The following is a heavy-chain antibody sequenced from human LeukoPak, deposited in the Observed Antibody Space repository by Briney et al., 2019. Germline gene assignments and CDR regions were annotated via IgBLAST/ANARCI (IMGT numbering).Heavy chain of an antibody. Sequence: SVKVSCKASGGTFSSYVINWVRQAPGQGLEWMGGILPIFGTAIYAQHFQGRLTITADESTNSAYMELNRLRSDDTAVYYCARAEDQGRYFDWLPGFDPWGQGTLVTVSS. J-gene: IGHJ5*02. CDR2: ILPIFGTA. D-gene: IGHD3-9*01. CDR1: GGTFSSYV. V-gene: IGHV1-69*13. CDR3: ARAEDQGRYFDWLPGFDP.